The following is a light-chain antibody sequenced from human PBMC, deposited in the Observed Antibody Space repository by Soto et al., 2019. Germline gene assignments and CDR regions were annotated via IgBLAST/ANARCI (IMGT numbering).Light chain of an antibody. V-gene: IGKV1-5*03. J-gene: IGKJ1*01. CDR1: QSISSW. Sequence: DIQMTQSPSTLSAYVGDRVTITCRASQSISSWLAWYQQKPGKAPKLLIYKASSLESGVPSRFSGSGSGTEFTLTISSLQPDDFATYYCQQYNSFWTFGQGTNVDIK. CDR3: QQYNSFWT. CDR2: KAS.